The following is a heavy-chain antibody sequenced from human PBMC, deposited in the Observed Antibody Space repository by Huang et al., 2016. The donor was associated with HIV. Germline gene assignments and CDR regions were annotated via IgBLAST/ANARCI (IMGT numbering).Heavy chain of an antibody. J-gene: IGHJ6*03. CDR2: IYYKGST. CDR1: GGSIRSSDYH. CDR3: ARHREGPVAYYSGWGSHLNYMDV. D-gene: IGHD3-10*01. Sequence: QLLLQESGPGLVKPSEALALTCAVSGGSIRSSDYHWGWIRQPPGKGLEWIGSIYYKGSTNHSPSIKSRVTIAVDTSKNLFFLNLTSMTAADTAVYYCARHREGPVAYYSGWGSHLNYMDVWGRGRTVVVSS. V-gene: IGHV4-39*01.